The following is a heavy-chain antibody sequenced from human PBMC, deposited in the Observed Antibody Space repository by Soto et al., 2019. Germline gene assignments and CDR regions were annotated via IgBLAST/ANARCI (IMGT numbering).Heavy chain of an antibody. V-gene: IGHV4-34*01. Sequence: SETLSLTCAVYGGSFSGYYWSWIRQPPGKGLEWIGEINHRGSTNYNPSLKSRVTISVDTSKNQFSLKLSSVTAADTAVYYCARARAPPYFDYWGQGTLVTVSS. CDR3: ARARAPPYFDY. CDR2: INHRGST. CDR1: GGSFSGYY. J-gene: IGHJ4*02.